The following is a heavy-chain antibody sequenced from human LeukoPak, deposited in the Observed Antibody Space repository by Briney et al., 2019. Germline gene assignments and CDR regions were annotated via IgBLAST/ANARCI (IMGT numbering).Heavy chain of an antibody. CDR2: ISPNSGGT. CDR3: AKDRRLSRFLPFDS. J-gene: IGHJ4*02. V-gene: IGHV1-2*06. CDR1: GYTLTAYY. Sequence: GASVKVSCKACGYTLTAYYMHWVRQAPGQGLECMRRISPNSGGTDYAQKFQGRLTMTRVTSISTAYMELSSLRSDDTAVYFCAKDRRLSRFLPFDSWGQGTLVTVSS. D-gene: IGHD2/OR15-2a*01.